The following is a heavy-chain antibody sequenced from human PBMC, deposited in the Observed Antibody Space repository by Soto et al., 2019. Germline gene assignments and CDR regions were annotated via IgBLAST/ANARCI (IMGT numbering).Heavy chain of an antibody. V-gene: IGHV1-18*01. CDR2: ISAYNGNT. CDR3: ARDLAPLISGQYDY. J-gene: IGHJ4*02. Sequence: ASVKVSCKASGYTFTSYGISWVRQAPGQGLEWMGWISAYNGNTNYAQKLQGRVTMTTDTSTSTAYMELRSLRSDDTAVYYCARDLAPLISGQYDYWGQGTLVTVSS. CDR1: GYTFTSYG. D-gene: IGHD3-3*02.